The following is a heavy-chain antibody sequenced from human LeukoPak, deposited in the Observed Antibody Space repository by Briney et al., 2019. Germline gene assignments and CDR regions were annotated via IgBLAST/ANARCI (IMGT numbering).Heavy chain of an antibody. Sequence: EASVKVSCKASGYTFTGYYMHRVRQAPGQGLEWMGWINPNSGGTNYAQKFQGRVTMTRDTSISTAYMELSRLRSDDTAVYYCARGFVVVPAAMSYWGQGTLVTVSS. CDR3: ARGFVVVPAAMSY. CDR1: GYTFTGYY. D-gene: IGHD2-2*01. CDR2: INPNSGGT. V-gene: IGHV1-2*02. J-gene: IGHJ4*02.